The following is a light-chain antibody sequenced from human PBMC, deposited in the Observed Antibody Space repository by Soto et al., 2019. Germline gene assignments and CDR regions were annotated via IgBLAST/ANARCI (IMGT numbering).Light chain of an antibody. CDR1: QSISRW. CDR2: NAS. CDR3: QQYNSYSSIT. Sequence: DIQMTQSPSTLSSSVGDRVTITCRASQSISRWLAWYQQKPGKAPNLLIYNASTFESGVPSSFSGSGSGTEFTLTISSLQPDDFAAYYCQQYNSYSSITFGQGTRLEIK. J-gene: IGKJ5*01. V-gene: IGKV1-5*03.